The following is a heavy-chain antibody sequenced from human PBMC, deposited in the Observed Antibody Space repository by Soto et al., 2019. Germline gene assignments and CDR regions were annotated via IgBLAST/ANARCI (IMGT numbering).Heavy chain of an antibody. J-gene: IGHJ4*02. CDR1: GFTFANAW. V-gene: IGHV3-15*01. CDR2: IKSKTDGGTT. Sequence: EVQLVESGGGLVNPGGSLRLSCAASGFTFANAWMSWVRQAPGKGLEWVGRIKSKTDGGTTDYAAPLTGRFTISRDDSKYTLSLQMNRPKPEDTAVYYCNADDKYYLDDWGQGTLVTVSS. CDR3: NADDKYYLDD.